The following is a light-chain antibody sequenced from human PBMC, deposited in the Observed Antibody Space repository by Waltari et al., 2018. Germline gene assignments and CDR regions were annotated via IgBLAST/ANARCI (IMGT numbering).Light chain of an antibody. CDR3: QQYSSFST. CDR2: MAS. Sequence: DIQMTQSPSTLSASVGDRVTISCRASQSVGTWLAWYQQKPGKAPKLLIYMASSLESGVLSRFSGSGSGTEFTLTISGLQPDDFATYSCQQYSSFSTFGQGTKV. J-gene: IGKJ2*01. V-gene: IGKV1-5*03. CDR1: QSVGTW.